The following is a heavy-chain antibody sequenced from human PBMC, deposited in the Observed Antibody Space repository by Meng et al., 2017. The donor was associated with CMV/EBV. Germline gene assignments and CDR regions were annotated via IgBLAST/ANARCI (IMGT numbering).Heavy chain of an antibody. CDR2: IIPIFGTA. D-gene: IGHD1-7*01. CDR3: ASKLGVNYYYGMDA. J-gene: IGHJ6*02. Sequence: SVKVSCKASGGTFSSYAISWVRQAPGQGLEWMGGIIPIFGTANYAQKFQGRVTITTDESTSTAYMELSSLRSEDTAVYYCASKLGVNYYYGMDAWGQGTTVTVSS. V-gene: IGHV1-69*05. CDR1: GGTFSSYA.